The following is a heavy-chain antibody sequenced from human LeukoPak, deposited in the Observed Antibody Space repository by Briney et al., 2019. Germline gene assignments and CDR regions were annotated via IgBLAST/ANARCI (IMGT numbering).Heavy chain of an antibody. CDR3: AKAGFLEWLLSHYYYMDV. CDR1: GFTFSSYA. Sequence: GGSLRLSCAASGFTFSSYAMHWVRQAPGKGLEWVAVISYDGSNKYYADSAKGRFTISRDNSKNTLYLQMNSLRAEDTAVYYCAKAGFLEWLLSHYYYMDVWGKGTTVTVSS. CDR2: ISYDGSNK. D-gene: IGHD3-3*01. J-gene: IGHJ6*03. V-gene: IGHV3-30-3*01.